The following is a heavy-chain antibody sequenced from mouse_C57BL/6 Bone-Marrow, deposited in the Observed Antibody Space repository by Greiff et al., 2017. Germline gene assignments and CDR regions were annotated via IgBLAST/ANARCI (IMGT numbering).Heavy chain of an antibody. V-gene: IGHV1-82*01. Sequence: QVQLQQSGPELVKPGASVKLSCKASGYAFSSYWMNWVKQRPGQGLEWIGGIYPGDGDTNYNGKFKGKATLTADTSSSTAYMHLSSLTSEDSAVYFCAGCGSGTYYAMDYWGQGTSVTVSS. J-gene: IGHJ4*01. D-gene: IGHD1-1*01. CDR2: IYPGDGDT. CDR3: AGCGSGTYYAMDY. CDR1: GYAFSSYW.